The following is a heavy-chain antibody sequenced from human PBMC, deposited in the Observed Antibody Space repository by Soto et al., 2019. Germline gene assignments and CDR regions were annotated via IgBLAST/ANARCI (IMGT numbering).Heavy chain of an antibody. CDR1: GGSISSYY. V-gene: IGHV4-59*01. J-gene: IGHJ5*02. CDR2: IYYSGST. D-gene: IGHD5-12*01. CDR3: ARCRGYSGYDYGGENWFDP. Sequence: SETLSLTCTVSGGSISSYYWSWIRQPPGKGLEWIGYIYYSGSTNYNPSLKSRVTISVDTSKNQFSLKLSSVTAADTAVYYCARCRGYSGYDYGGENWFDPWGQGTLVTVSS.